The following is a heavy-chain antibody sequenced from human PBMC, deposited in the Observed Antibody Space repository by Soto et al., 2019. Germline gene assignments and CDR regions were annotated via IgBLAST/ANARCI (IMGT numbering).Heavy chain of an antibody. V-gene: IGHV3-9*01. CDR1: GFTFDDYA. CDR2: ISWNSGSI. Sequence: HPGGSLRLSCAASGFTFDDYAMHWVRQAPGKGLEWVSGISWNSGSIGYADSVKGRFTISRDNAKNSLYLQMNSLRAEDTALYYCAKDYGLIPDYYYMDVWGKGTTVTVSS. J-gene: IGHJ6*03. CDR3: AKDYGLIPDYYYMDV. D-gene: IGHD3-10*01.